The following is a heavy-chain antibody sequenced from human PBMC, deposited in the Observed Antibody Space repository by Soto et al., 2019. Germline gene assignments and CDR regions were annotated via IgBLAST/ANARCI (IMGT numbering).Heavy chain of an antibody. J-gene: IGHJ6*02. CDR1: GFTFGRYG. CDR2: ISHDGNNE. Sequence: QVQLVESGGGVVPPGRSLRLSCAASGFTFGRYGIHWVRQAPGKGLEWVAFISHDGNNEYYADSVKGRFTISRDNSKNALCLHMTTLRSEDTAVYYCGKARGVTYYSYGVVVWGPGTTVTVSS. V-gene: IGHV3-30*18. CDR3: GKARGVTYYSYGVVV. D-gene: IGHD3-10*01.